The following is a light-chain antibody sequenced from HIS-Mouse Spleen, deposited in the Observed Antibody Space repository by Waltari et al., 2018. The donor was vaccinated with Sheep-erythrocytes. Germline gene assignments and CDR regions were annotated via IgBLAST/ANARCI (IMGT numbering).Light chain of an antibody. J-gene: IGLJ1*01. V-gene: IGLV2-8*01. CDR2: DVS. Sequence: QSALTQPPSASGSPGQSVTISCPGTSSHVGGYNYVSWYQQHPGKAPKLMIYDVSKRPSGVPDRFSGSKSGNTASLTISGLQAEDEADYYCCSYAGSYNHVFATGTKVTVL. CDR1: SSHVGGYNY. CDR3: CSYAGSYNHV.